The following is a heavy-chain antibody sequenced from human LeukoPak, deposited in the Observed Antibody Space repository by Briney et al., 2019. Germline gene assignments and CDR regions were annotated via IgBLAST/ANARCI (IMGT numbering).Heavy chain of an antibody. Sequence: SETLSHTCTVSGGSMTNYYGSWIRQPPGRGLEWIAYIYYTGSTSYNPSLKSRVTLSVDTSKNQFSLRLTSVTAEDPALSYCARHISGAATLDWGQGTLVTVSS. D-gene: IGHD3-3*02. CDR3: ARHISGAATLD. CDR1: GGSMTNYY. J-gene: IGHJ4*02. V-gene: IGHV4-59*08. CDR2: IYYTGST.